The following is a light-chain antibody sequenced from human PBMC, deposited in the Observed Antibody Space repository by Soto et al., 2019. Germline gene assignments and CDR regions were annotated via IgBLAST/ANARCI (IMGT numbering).Light chain of an antibody. CDR2: DSS. J-gene: IGKJ5*01. CDR1: QNVDKF. CDR3: QQRKNWPPIT. V-gene: IGKV3-11*01. Sequence: EIELTQSPATLSLSPGETATLSCRASQNVDKFLAWYQQRPGQPPRLLIFDSSNRATGVPVRFSGSGSGTVFTLTIGSLEPEDSAVYYCQQRKNWPPITFGQGPRLEIK.